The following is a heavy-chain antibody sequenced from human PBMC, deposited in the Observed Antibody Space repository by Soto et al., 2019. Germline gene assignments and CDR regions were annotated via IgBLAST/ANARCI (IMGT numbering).Heavy chain of an antibody. CDR1: GFTFNKSW. V-gene: IGHV3-7*01. CDR2: IRPDGSDK. J-gene: IGHJ4*02. CDR3: ARDLGDY. Sequence: EVQVVESGGGLVQPGGSLRLSCAASGFTFNKSWMTWVRQAPGEGLEWVANIRPDGSDKYYMDSVKGRFTISRDNAKNSLSLEMNSLRVDDTAMYYCARDLGDYWGQGSLVTVSS. D-gene: IGHD3-10*01.